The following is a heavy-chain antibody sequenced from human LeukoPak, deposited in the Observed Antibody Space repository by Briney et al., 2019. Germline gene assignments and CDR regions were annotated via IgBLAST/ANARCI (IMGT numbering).Heavy chain of an antibody. CDR2: ITQEGSEK. CDR3: ARAPDIVVVPAAASTYYYYYMDV. J-gene: IGHJ6*03. Sequence: GGSLRLSYAASGFPLSSYWMSWVRQAPAKGLEEVANITQEGSEKYYVDSVRGRFTVFRDNANNSLYLQMNSLRAEDTAVYYCARAPDIVVVPAAASTYYYYYMDVWGKGTTVTVSS. V-gene: IGHV3-7*01. CDR1: GFPLSSYW. D-gene: IGHD2-2*01.